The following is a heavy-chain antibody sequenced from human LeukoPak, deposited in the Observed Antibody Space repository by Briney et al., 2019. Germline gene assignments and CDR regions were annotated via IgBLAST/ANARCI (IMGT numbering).Heavy chain of an antibody. D-gene: IGHD3-22*01. J-gene: IGHJ4*02. CDR1: GYTFTGYY. Sequence: GASVKVSCKASGYTFTGYYMHWVRQAPGQGLEWMGRINPNSGGTNYAQKFQGWVTMTRDTSISTAYMELSRLRSDDTAVYYCARDLNYDSSGYYYLWGQGTLVTVSS. CDR2: INPNSGGT. CDR3: ARDLNYDSSGYYYL. V-gene: IGHV1-2*04.